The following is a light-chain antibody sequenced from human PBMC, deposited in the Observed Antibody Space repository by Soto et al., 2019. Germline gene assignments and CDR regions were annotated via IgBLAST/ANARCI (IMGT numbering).Light chain of an antibody. CDR2: EVA. J-gene: IGLJ3*02. Sequence: QSVLTQPASMSGSPGQSITVSCTGNKNDIGGYNLVSWYQQYPGKAPKLIIYEVAKRPSGISDRFSGSKSGNTASLTISGLQAADEADYFCCTYAGKSSWVFGGGTKLTVL. V-gene: IGLV2-23*02. CDR1: KNDIGGYNL. CDR3: CTYAGKSSWV.